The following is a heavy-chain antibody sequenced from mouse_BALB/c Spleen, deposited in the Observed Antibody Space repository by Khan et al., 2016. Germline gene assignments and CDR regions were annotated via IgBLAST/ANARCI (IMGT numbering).Heavy chain of an antibody. V-gene: IGHV9-1*02. J-gene: IGHJ2*01. CDR2: INTYTGEP. Sequence: QIQLVQSGPELKKPGETVKISCKASGYTFTNYGMNWVKQAPGKGLKWMGWINTYTGEPTYADDFKGRFAFSLETSASTAYLQINNLKNEDIATYFCARMDLWRDFDYWGQGTTLTVSS. CDR1: GYTFTNYG. CDR3: ARMDLWRDFDY.